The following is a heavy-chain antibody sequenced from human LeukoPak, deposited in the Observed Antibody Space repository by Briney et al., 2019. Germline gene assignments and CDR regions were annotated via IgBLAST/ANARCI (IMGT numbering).Heavy chain of an antibody. CDR3: ARHYFRDYTFDY. J-gene: IGHJ4*02. CDR2: IYYSGST. CDR1: GASISNYY. D-gene: IGHD3-16*01. Sequence: PSETLSLTCNVSGASISNYYWSWIRQTPGKGLEWIGYIYYSGSTDYNPSLKSRITTSVDTSKNQFSLKLSSVTAADTAIYYCARHYFRDYTFDYWGQGSLVTVSS. V-gene: IGHV4-59*08.